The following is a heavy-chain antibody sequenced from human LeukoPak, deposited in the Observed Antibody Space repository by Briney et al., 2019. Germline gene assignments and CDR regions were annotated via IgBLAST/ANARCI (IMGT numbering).Heavy chain of an antibody. D-gene: IGHD3-9*01. CDR2: IYSGGST. V-gene: IGHV3-53*01. CDR1: GFTVSSNY. Sequence: GGSLRLSCAASGFTVSSNYMSWVRQAPGKGLEWVSVIYSGGSTYYADSVKGRFTISKDNSKNTLYLQMNSLRDEDTAVYYCVLVLRYFDWGAFDYWGQGTPVTVSS. J-gene: IGHJ4*02. CDR3: VLVLRYFDWGAFDY.